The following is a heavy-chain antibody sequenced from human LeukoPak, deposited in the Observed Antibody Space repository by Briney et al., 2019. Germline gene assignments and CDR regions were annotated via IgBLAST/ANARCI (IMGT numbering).Heavy chain of an antibody. D-gene: IGHD3-22*01. CDR3: ARQTYYYDSSAYGGDGFDY. J-gene: IGHJ4*02. CDR2: IYYSGTT. CDR1: GDSISSRTYC. V-gene: IGHV4-39*01. Sequence: SETLSLTCTVSGDSISSRTYCWGWIRQPPGKGLEWIGSIYYSGTTYYNPSLKSRVTISVDTSKNQFSLKLSSVTAADTAVYYCARQTYYYDSSAYGGDGFDYWGPGTLVTVSS.